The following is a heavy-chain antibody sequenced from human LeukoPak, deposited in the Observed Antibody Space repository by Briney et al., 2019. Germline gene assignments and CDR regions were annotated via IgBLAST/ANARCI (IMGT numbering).Heavy chain of an antibody. Sequence: PSETLTLTCAVYGGSFSGYYWSWIRQPPGKGLEWIGEINHSGSTNYNPALKSRVTISVDTSKHQFSLKLSSVTAADTAVYYCARVRYCSSTSCYRYYFDYWGQGTLVTVSS. J-gene: IGHJ4*02. D-gene: IGHD2-2*02. CDR3: ARVRYCSSTSCYRYYFDY. CDR2: INHSGST. V-gene: IGHV4-34*01. CDR1: GGSFSGYY.